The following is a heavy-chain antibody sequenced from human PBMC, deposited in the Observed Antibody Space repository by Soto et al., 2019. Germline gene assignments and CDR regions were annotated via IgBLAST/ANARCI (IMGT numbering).Heavy chain of an antibody. V-gene: IGHV4-31*03. CDR1: GGSISSGGYY. CDR2: IYYSGST. CDR3: ARDRGDSYGPYNWFDP. D-gene: IGHD5-18*01. J-gene: IGHJ5*02. Sequence: QVQLQESGPGLVKPSQTLSLTCTVSGGSISSGGYYWSWIRQHPGKGLEWIGYIYYSGSTYYNPSPKSRVTISVDTSKNQFSLKLSSVTAADTAVYYCARDRGDSYGPYNWFDPWGQGTLVTVSS.